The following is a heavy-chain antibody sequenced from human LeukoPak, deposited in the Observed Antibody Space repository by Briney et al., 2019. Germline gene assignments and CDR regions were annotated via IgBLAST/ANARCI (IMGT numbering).Heavy chain of an antibody. V-gene: IGHV4-59*01. J-gene: IGHJ5*02. CDR1: GGSINSYY. D-gene: IGHD3-10*01. Sequence: PSETLSLTCTVSGGSINSYYWSWLRQPPGKGLEGIGYIHYTGRTNYNPSLKSRVTISVDTSKSQFSLKLSSVTAADTAIYYCARGGYYGSGNDFRFDPWGQGTLVTVSS. CDR3: ARGGYYGSGNDFRFDP. CDR2: IHYTGRT.